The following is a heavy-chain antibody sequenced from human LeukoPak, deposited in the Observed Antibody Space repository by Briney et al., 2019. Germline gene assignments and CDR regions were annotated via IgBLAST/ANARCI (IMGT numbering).Heavy chain of an antibody. Sequence: QTGGSLRLSCAASGFTFDVYAMHWVRQAPGKGLEWVSGITWNRDNIGYGDSVKGRFTISRDNVKNALYLQMTSLRPGDTALYYCAKDLGSAITSALVLDVWGQGTTVIVS. CDR3: AKDLGSAITSALVLDV. CDR2: ITWNRDNI. V-gene: IGHV3-9*01. J-gene: IGHJ6*02. D-gene: IGHD2-15*01. CDR1: GFTFDVYA.